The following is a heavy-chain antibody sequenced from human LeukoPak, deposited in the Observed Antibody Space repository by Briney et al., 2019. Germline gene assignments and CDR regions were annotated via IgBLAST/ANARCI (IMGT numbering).Heavy chain of an antibody. CDR3: ATYALDY. V-gene: IGHV4-34*01. CDR2: INHSGST. Sequence: SETLSLTCAVYGGSFSDYYWSWIRQPPGKGLEWIGEINHSGSTHYNPSLTSRVTMSVDTSKNQFSLELTSVTAADTAVYYCATYALDYWGQGTLVTVSS. J-gene: IGHJ4*02. CDR1: GGSFSDYY. D-gene: IGHD2-2*01.